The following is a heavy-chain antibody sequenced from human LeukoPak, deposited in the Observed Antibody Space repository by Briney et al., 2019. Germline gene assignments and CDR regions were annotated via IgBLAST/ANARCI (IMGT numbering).Heavy chain of an antibody. Sequence: GGSLRLSCAASGFTFSSYAMSWVRQAPGKGLEWVSAISGSGGSTYYADSVKGRLTISRDNSKNTLYLQMNSLRAEDTAVYYCAKVGYSSSWYRGYFDYWGQGTLVTVSS. CDR3: AKVGYSSSWYRGYFDY. J-gene: IGHJ4*02. CDR2: ISGSGGST. D-gene: IGHD6-13*01. CDR1: GFTFSSYA. V-gene: IGHV3-23*01.